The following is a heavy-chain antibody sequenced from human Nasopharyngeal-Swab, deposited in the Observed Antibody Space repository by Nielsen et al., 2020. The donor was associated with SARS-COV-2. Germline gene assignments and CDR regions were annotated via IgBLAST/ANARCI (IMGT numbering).Heavy chain of an antibody. J-gene: IGHJ5*02. Sequence: VRQMPGKGPEWVGRIKSKTDGGTTDYAAPVKGRFTISRDDSKNTLYLQMNSLKTEDTAVYYCTTVRFHCSSTSCYRWFDPWGQGTLVTVSS. V-gene: IGHV3-15*01. D-gene: IGHD2-2*01. CDR2: IKSKTDGGTT. CDR3: TTVRFHCSSTSCYRWFDP.